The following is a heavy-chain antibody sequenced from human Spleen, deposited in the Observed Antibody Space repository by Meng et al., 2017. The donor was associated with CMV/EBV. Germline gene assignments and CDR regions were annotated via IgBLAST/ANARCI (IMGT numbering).Heavy chain of an antibody. CDR3: ARQRFLDTFDY. V-gene: IGHV3-21*01. J-gene: IGHJ4*02. CDR2: ISSSSSYI. D-gene: IGHD3-3*01. Sequence: SCAASGFTFSSYSMNWVRQAPGEGLEWVSAISSSSSYIHYADSVKGRFTISRDNAKNSLYLQMNSLRAEDTAVYYCARQRFLDTFDYWGQGTLVTVSS. CDR1: GFTFSSYS.